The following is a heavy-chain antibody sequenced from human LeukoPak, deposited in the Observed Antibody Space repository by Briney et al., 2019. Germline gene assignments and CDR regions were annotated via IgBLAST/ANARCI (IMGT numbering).Heavy chain of an antibody. CDR1: GGTFSIYA. CDR2: IIPIFGTA. D-gene: IGHD3-9*01. V-gene: IGHV1-69*01. J-gene: IGHJ6*04. CDR3: ARVRDYYDILTGYHNHYGMDV. Sequence: ASVKVSCKASGGTFSIYAISWVRQAPGQGVEWMGGIIPIFGTANYAQKFQGRVTITADESTSTAYMELSSLRSEDTAVYYCARVRDYYDILTGYHNHYGMDVRGKGTTVTVSS.